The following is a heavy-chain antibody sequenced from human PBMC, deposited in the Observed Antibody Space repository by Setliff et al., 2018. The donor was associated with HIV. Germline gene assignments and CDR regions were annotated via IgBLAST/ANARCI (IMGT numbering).Heavy chain of an antibody. CDR2: IIPILGTT. V-gene: IGHV1-69*10. Sequence: GASVKVSCKASGGTFTTYAFSWVRQAPGQGLEWMGGIIPILGTTNYAQKFQGRVTITADKSSRTAYMELSSLKSEDTAVYYCTRGPWGYDFWNGPSPMEVWGQGTSVTVSS. J-gene: IGHJ6*02. CDR3: TRGPWGYDFWNGPSPMEV. CDR1: GGTFTTYA. D-gene: IGHD3-3*01.